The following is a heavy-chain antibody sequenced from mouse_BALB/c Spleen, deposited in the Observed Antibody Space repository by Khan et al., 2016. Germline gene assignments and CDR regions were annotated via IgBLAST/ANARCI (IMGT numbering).Heavy chain of an antibody. J-gene: IGHJ3*01. V-gene: IGHV1-80*01. Sequence: QVQLKASGAELVRPGSSVKISCKASGYTFSSYWMNWVRQRPGQGLEWIGQIYPGDGDTNYNGKFRGKATLTEDKSSITAYMPLNSLTSEDSAVYFCASAGSRYDGRFAYWGQGTLVTVSA. D-gene: IGHD1-1*01. CDR1: GYTFSSYW. CDR3: ASAGSRYDGRFAY. CDR2: IYPGDGDT.